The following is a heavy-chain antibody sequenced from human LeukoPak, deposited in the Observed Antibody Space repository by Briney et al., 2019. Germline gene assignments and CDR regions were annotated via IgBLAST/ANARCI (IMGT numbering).Heavy chain of an antibody. J-gene: IGHJ4*02. V-gene: IGHV3-30*02. CDR3: VKDSDRTLDY. D-gene: IGHD1-26*01. CDR2: IRYDGSNK. CDR1: GFTFSCYG. Sequence: PGGSLRLSCAASGFTFSCYGMHWVRQAPGKGLEWVAFIRYDGSNKYYADSVKGRFTISRDNSKNTLYLQMNSLRAEDTAVYYCVKDSDRTLDYWGQGTLVTVSS.